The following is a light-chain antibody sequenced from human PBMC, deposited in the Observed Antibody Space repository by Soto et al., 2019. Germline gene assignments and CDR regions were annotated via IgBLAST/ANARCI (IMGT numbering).Light chain of an antibody. V-gene: IGLV2-8*01. CDR1: SINVGSYNY. CDR3: SSYAGSNNLV. CDR2: EVS. J-gene: IGLJ2*01. Sequence: QSALTQPRSVSGSPGQSITISSTAGSINVGSYNYVSWHQQHPGKPPKLMIYEVSKRPSGVPDRFSGSKSGNTASLTVSGLQAEDEADYYCSSYAGSNNLVFGGGTKLTVL.